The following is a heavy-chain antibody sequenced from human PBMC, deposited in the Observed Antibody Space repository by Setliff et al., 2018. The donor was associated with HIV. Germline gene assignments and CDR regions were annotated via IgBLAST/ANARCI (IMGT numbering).Heavy chain of an antibody. CDR2: ISSSGSTK. D-gene: IGHD2-21*01. V-gene: IGHV3-21*01. CDR1: GFTFSTYT. CDR3: VGGDSREH. Sequence: LRLSCAASGFTFSTYTMNWVRQAPGQGLEWVSSISSSGSTKHYADSVKGQFTISRDNAKNSLYLQMNSLRAEDTAVYYCVGGDSREHWGQGTLVTVSS. J-gene: IGHJ1*01.